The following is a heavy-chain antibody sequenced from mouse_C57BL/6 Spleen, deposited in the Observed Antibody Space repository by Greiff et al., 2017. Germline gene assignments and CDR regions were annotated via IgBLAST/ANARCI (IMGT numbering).Heavy chain of an antibody. V-gene: IGHV1-64*01. CDR2: IHPNSGST. Sequence: QVQLQQPGAELVKPGASVKLSCKASGYTFTSYWIHWVKQRPGQGLEWIGMIHPNSGSTNYNEKFKSKATLTVDKSSSTAYMQLSSLTSEDSAVYYCARSEGIYYGSFDYWGQGTTLTVSS. CDR3: ARSEGIYYGSFDY. J-gene: IGHJ2*01. D-gene: IGHD2-2*01. CDR1: GYTFTSYW.